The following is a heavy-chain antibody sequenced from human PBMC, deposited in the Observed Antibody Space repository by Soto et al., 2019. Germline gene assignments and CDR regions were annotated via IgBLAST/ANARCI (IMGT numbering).Heavy chain of an antibody. CDR2: ISGSADAT. CDR3: AKGGAGYCSTTSCLFHFDY. Sequence: EVQLLESVGGLVQTGGSLRLSCAASGFTFSTYAMSWVRQAPGKGLEWVSTISGSADATFYADSVKGRFAIFRDNSRTRFSVQMNSLRAEDTAVYYCAKGGAGYCSTTSCLFHFDYWGPGTLATVSS. V-gene: IGHV3-23*01. D-gene: IGHD2-2*01. CDR1: GFTFSTYA. J-gene: IGHJ4*01.